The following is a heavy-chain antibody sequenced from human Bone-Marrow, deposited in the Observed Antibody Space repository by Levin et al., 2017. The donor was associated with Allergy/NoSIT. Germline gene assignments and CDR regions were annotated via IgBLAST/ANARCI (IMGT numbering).Heavy chain of an antibody. J-gene: IGHJ4*02. Sequence: GGSLRLSCAASGFTVNKNYMTWVRQTPGKGLEWVSTLYGGGTTYYADSVKGRFAISRDNTTNTLYLQMNSLRAEDTAVYFCAKGKSSWWDYFDYWGQGTLVTVSS. CDR2: LYGGGTT. V-gene: IGHV3-66*01. CDR1: GFTVNKNY. CDR3: AKGKSSWWDYFDY. D-gene: IGHD6-13*01.